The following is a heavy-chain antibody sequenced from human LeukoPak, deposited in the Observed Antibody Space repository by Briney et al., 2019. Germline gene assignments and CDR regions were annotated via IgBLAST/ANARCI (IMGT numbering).Heavy chain of an antibody. CDR3: ASNSYYYGSGSSHDY. CDR2: ISSSGSTI. J-gene: IGHJ4*02. D-gene: IGHD3-10*01. V-gene: IGHV3-11*01. Sequence: GGSLRLSCAASGSTFSDYYMSWIRQAPGKGLEWVSYISSSGSTIYYADSVKGRFTISRDNAKNSLYLQMNSLRAEDTAVYYCASNSYYYGSGSSHDYWGQGTLVTVSS. CDR1: GSTFSDYY.